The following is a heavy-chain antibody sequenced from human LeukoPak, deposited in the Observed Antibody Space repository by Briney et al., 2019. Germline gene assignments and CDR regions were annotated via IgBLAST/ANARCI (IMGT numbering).Heavy chain of an antibody. D-gene: IGHD2-15*01. CDR1: GGSISSSSYY. CDR3: ARVMRDCSGGSCYSNQLDY. J-gene: IGHJ4*02. V-gene: IGHV4-31*03. Sequence: SETLSLTCTVSGGSISSSSYYWGWIRQHPGKGLEWIGYIYYSGSTYYNPSLKSRVTISVDTSKNQFSLKLSSVTAADTAVYYCARVMRDCSGGSCYSNQLDYWGQGTLVTVSS. CDR2: IYYSGST.